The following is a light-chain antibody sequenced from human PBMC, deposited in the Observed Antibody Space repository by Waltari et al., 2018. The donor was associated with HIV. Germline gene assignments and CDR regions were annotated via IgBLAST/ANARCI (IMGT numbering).Light chain of an antibody. Sequence: VMTQSPLSLPVSPGEPPSVSCASRQNHPHANGYQYLDWYLQKPGQAPQLLIYLGSNRASGIPDRCSGSASGTNFTLNISRVEADDVGTYYCMQALQTPRTFGGGTKVQIK. CDR1: QNHPHANGYQY. J-gene: IGKJ4*01. CDR3: MQALQTPRT. V-gene: IGKV2-28*01. CDR2: LGS.